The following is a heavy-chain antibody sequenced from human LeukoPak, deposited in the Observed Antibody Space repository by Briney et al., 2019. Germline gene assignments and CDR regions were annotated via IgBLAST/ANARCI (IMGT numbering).Heavy chain of an antibody. Sequence: GRSLRLSCVASGFTFSNDWMHWVRQAPGKGLVWVSRLYSEGGRTYYADPVKGRFTISRDNAKNTLYLQMNSLRVEDTAVYYCSRGLGQPVDYWGQGTLVTVSS. CDR3: SRGLGQPVDY. CDR1: GFTFSNDW. V-gene: IGHV3-74*01. J-gene: IGHJ4*02. CDR2: LYSEGGRT. D-gene: IGHD6-6*01.